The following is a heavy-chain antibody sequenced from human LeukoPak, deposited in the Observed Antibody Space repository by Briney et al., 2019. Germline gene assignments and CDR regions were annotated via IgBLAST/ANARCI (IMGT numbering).Heavy chain of an antibody. CDR2: ISSSSSYI. D-gene: IGHD3-22*01. CDR3: ARVGSSGYSDY. V-gene: IGHV3-21*01. CDR1: GFTFSSYS. Sequence: GGSLRLSCAASGFTFSSYSMNWVRQAPGKGLEWVSSISSSSSYIYYADSVKGRFTISRDNAKNSLYLQMNSLRAEDTAVYYCARVGSSGYSDYWGQGTLVTVSS. J-gene: IGHJ4*02.